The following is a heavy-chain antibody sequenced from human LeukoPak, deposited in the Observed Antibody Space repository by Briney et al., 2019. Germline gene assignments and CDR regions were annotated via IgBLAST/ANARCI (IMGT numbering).Heavy chain of an antibody. D-gene: IGHD3-9*01. Sequence: ASVKISCKASGYTFTGYYMHWARQAPGQGLEWMGWINPNSGGTNYAQKFQGRVTMTRDTSISTAYMELSRLRSDDTAVYYCARTIRYFDWFYDYWGQGTLVTVSS. V-gene: IGHV1-2*02. CDR2: INPNSGGT. CDR1: GYTFTGYY. J-gene: IGHJ4*02. CDR3: ARTIRYFDWFYDY.